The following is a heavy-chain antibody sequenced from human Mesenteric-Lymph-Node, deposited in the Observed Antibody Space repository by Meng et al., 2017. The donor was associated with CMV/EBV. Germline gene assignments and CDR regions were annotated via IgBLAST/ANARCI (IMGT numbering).Heavy chain of an antibody. CDR3: AKDRVPAAIGFYYYGMDV. V-gene: IGHV3-7*01. CDR2: IKPDGSEK. Sequence: GESLKISRAASGFTFSSSWMTWVRQAPGKGLEWVANIKPDGSEKYYVDSVKGRFTISRDNSKNTLYLQMNSLRAEDTAVYYCAKDRVPAAIGFYYYGMDVWGQGTTVTVSS. CDR1: GFTFSSSW. J-gene: IGHJ6*02. D-gene: IGHD2-2*01.